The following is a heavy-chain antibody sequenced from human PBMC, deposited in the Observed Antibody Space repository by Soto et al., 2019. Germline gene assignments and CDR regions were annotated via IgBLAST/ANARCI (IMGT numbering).Heavy chain of an antibody. CDR2: IDWDDDR. D-gene: IGHD6-13*01. J-gene: IGHJ4*02. Sequence: SGPTLVNPTQTLTLTCSFSGFSLSTSGMCVSWVRQPTGKALEWLARIDWDDDRFYSPSLKTRLTISKDTSKNQVVLTMTNMDPVDTATYYCAREQQGIDYWGQGTLVTVSS. CDR1: GFSLSTSGMC. V-gene: IGHV2-70*17. CDR3: AREQQGIDY.